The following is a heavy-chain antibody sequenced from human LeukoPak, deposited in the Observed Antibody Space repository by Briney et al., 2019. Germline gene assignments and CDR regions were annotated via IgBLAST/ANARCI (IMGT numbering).Heavy chain of an antibody. V-gene: IGHV1-46*01. D-gene: IGHD3-22*01. CDR2: INPSGGST. J-gene: IGHJ4*02. Sequence: GASVKVSCKASGYTFTSYYMHWVRQAPGQGLEWMGIINPSGGSTSYAQKFQGRVTMTRDTSTSTVYMELSSLRSEDTAVYYCARDQGDSSGYYSGGYFDYWGQGTLVTVSS. CDR3: ARDQGDSSGYYSGGYFDY. CDR1: GYTFTSYY.